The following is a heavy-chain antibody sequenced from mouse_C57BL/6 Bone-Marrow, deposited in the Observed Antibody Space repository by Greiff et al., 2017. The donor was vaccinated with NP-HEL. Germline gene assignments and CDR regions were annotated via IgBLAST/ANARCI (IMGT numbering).Heavy chain of an antibody. CDR1: GYTFTSYW. J-gene: IGHJ2*01. CDR2: IYPSDSET. V-gene: IGHV1-61*01. CDR3: AREEENYDGFDY. D-gene: IGHD2-4*01. Sequence: VQLQQSGAELVRPGSSVKLSCKASGYTFTSYWMDWVKQRPGQGLEWIGNIYPSDSETHYNQKFKDKATLTVDKSSSTAYMQLSSLTSEDSAVYYCAREEENYDGFDYWGQGTTLTVSS.